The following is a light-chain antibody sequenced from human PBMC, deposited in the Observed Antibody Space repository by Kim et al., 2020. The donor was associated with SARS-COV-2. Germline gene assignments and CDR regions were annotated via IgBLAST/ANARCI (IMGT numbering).Light chain of an antibody. Sequence: TSACTETRSSSGGGYMVRRYQQLPGTTPNHSIYGNSNRPSGVPNRFSGCKSGTSASLAITGLQAGDEADDYCQSYGSSLGGSEIFGTGTKVTVL. J-gene: IGLJ1*01. CDR3: QSYGSSLGGSEI. CDR1: RSSSGGGYM. V-gene: IGLV1-40*01. CDR2: GNS.